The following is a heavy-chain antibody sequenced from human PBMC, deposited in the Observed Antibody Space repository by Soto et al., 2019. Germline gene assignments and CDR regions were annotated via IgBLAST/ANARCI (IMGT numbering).Heavy chain of an antibody. CDR2: ISYDGSNK. CDR3: AKGSGDGSPDP. V-gene: IGHV3-30*18. Sequence: QVQLVESGGGVVQPGRSLRLSCAASGFTFSSYGMHWDHQAPGKGLEWVAVISYDGSNKYYADSVKGRFTISRDNSKNTLYLQMDSLRAEDTAVYYCAKGSGDGSPDPCGQGTLVTVFS. J-gene: IGHJ5*02. D-gene: IGHD5-12*01. CDR1: GFTFSSYG.